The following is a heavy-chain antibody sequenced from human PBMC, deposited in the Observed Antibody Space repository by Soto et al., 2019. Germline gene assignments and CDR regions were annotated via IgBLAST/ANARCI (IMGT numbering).Heavy chain of an antibody. CDR1: GYTFNIYG. V-gene: IGHV1-18*01. CDR2: ISAYNGNT. J-gene: IGHJ2*01. D-gene: IGHD3-3*01. Sequence: SVRVSWKASGYTFNIYGISWVRQAAGQGLEWMRWISAYNGNTNDAQKLQGRLTMTTDTSTSTAYMHLRRLRSDGPAVHSCQRDRVKIFGVVNLLYFDGWGRSTL. CDR3: QRDRVKIFGVVNLLYFDG.